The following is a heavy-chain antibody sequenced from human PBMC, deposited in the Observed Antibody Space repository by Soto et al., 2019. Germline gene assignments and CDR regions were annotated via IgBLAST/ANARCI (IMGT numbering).Heavy chain of an antibody. Sequence: EVQLVESGGDLVQPGRSLRLSCAASGFSFGDYAMHWVRQAPGKGLEWFSGISWKSASIGYADSVKGRFTISRDNAKKSLYLQMNNLRAEETALYYCAKSTGGTANGLDVWGQGTAVTVSS. CDR1: GFSFGDYA. J-gene: IGHJ6*02. D-gene: IGHD2-8*02. CDR3: AKSTGGTANGLDV. V-gene: IGHV3-9*01. CDR2: ISWKSASI.